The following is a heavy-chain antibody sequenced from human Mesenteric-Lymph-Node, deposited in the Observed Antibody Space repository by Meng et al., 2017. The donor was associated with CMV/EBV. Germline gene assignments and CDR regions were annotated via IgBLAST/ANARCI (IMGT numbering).Heavy chain of an antibody. V-gene: IGHV6-1*01. J-gene: IGHJ4*02. Sequence: DSVASHSAAWNWIRQSPSRGLEWLGRTYYRSKWHIDYAVSVKSRITINPDTSKNQFSLQLNSVTPEDTAVYYCLRDTAVVKGAFDYWGQGTLVTVSS. CDR2: TYYRSKWHI. D-gene: IGHD5-18*01. CDR3: LRDTAVVKGAFDY. CDR1: DSVASHSAA.